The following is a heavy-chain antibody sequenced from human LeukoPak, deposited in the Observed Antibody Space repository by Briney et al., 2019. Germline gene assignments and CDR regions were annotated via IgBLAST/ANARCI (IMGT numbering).Heavy chain of an antibody. V-gene: IGHV4-34*01. D-gene: IGHD3-3*01. CDR3: ARGQDFWSGYYPDY. J-gene: IGHJ4*02. CDR1: GGSFSGCY. CDR2: INHSGST. Sequence: PSETLSLTCGVYGGSFSGCYWSWIRQPPGKGLEWIGEINHSGSTNYNPSLKSRVTISVDTSKNQFSLKLSSVTAADTAVYYCARGQDFWSGYYPDYWGQGTLVTVSS.